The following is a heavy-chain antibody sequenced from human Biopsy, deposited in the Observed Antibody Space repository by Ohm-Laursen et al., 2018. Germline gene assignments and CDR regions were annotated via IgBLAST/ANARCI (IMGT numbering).Heavy chain of an antibody. CDR2: NIPILGTG. Sequence: GSSVKVSCKAPGGTFSNYGVNWVRQAPGQGLEWLGGNIPILGTGNYAQKFQDRVTVAADTSTSTATMELRSLRSDDTAVYYCATKVTGYFHHWGQGTLVIVSS. J-gene: IGHJ1*01. V-gene: IGHV1-69*06. D-gene: IGHD2-21*02. CDR3: ATKVTGYFHH. CDR1: GGTFSNYG.